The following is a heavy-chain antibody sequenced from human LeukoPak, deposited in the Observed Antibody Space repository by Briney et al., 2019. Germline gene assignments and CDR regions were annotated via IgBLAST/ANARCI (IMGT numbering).Heavy chain of an antibody. CDR1: GFTFSNYW. CDR3: AKDHGYYYGSGSYSWFDP. V-gene: IGHV3-30*02. D-gene: IGHD3-10*01. CDR2: IRYDGSNK. J-gene: IGHJ5*02. Sequence: QPGGSLRLSCAASGFTFSNYWMSWVRQAPGKGLEWVAFIRYDGSNKYYADSVKGRFTISRDNSKNTLYLQMNSLRAEDTAVYYCAKDHGYYYGSGSYSWFDPWGQGTLVTVSS.